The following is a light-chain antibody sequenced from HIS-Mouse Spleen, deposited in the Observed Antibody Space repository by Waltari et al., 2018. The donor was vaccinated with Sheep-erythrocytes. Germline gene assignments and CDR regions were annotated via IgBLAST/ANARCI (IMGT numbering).Light chain of an antibody. CDR3: QAWVSSSWV. CDR2: PDS. V-gene: IGLV3-1*01. J-gene: IGLJ3*02. Sequence: SYELTQPPSVSVSPGQTASITCSGDKLGDKYACWYQQKPGQSPVLVIYPDSKRPSGIPERFSGSNSGNTATLTISGTQAMDEADYYCQAWVSSSWVFGGGTKLTVL. CDR1: KLGDKY.